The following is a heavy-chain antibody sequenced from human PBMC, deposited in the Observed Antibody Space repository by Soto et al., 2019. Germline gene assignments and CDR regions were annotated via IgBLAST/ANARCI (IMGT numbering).Heavy chain of an antibody. Sequence: EVQLVESGGGLVQPGGSLRLSCAASGFTFSSYWMHWVRQAPGKGLVWVSRINPDGSTTSYADSVKGRFTISRDRAKDTLYVQMNSLRAEDTGVYYCARVAIGSYDFEYWGQGTLVTVSS. CDR2: INPDGSTT. J-gene: IGHJ4*02. CDR1: GFTFSSYW. CDR3: ARVAIGSYDFEY. D-gene: IGHD3-10*01. V-gene: IGHV3-74*01.